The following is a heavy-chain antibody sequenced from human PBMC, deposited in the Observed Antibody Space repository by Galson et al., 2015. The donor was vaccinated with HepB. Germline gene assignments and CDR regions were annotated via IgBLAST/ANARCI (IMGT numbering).Heavy chain of an antibody. Sequence: SLRLSCAASGFTVSSNYITWVRQAPGKGLEWVSDIYYGSSTYYADSVKGRSTISRDNSKNTLYLQMSNLRAEDTAVYYCARDVYYYDSSGPRFGYFNSWGQETLVTASS. V-gene: IGHV3-53*01. J-gene: IGHJ4*02. CDR1: GFTVSSNY. CDR3: ARDVYYYDSSGPRFGYFNS. CDR2: IYYGSST. D-gene: IGHD3-22*01.